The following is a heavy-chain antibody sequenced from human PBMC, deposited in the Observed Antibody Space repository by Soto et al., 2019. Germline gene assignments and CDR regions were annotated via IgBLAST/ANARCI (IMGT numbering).Heavy chain of an antibody. CDR3: ATSYNSGFDP. J-gene: IGHJ5*02. Sequence: QLPLVQSGGEVKKPGASVRVSCEAYGYPFSKYGISWIRQAPGQGLEWMGWIKPDNGNTDYAQIFQGRVTMTTDTSSNTAYMELRSLRSDDTAVYYCATSYNSGFDPWGQGTLVSVSS. D-gene: IGHD1-1*01. CDR2: IKPDNGNT. CDR1: GYPFSKYG. V-gene: IGHV1-18*04.